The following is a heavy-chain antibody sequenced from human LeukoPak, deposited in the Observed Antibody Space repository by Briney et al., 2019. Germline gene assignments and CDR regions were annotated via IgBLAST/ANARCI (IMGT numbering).Heavy chain of an antibody. J-gene: IGHJ4*02. CDR2: INPNSGGT. Sequence: ASVKVSCKASGYTFTSYYMHWVRQAPGQGLEWMGWINPNSGGTNYAQKFQGRVTMTRDTSISTAYMELSRLRSDDTAVYYCARVTRYCSSTSCDREYFDYWGQGTLVTVSS. V-gene: IGHV1-2*02. D-gene: IGHD2-2*01. CDR3: ARVTRYCSSTSCDREYFDY. CDR1: GYTFTSYY.